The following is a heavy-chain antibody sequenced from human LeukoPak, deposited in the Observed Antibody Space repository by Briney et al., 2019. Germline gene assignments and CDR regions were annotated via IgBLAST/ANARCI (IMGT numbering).Heavy chain of an antibody. V-gene: IGHV3-9*01. CDR1: GFTFDDYA. CDR3: ASFSSSWPGSDY. D-gene: IGHD6-13*01. J-gene: IGHJ4*02. CDR2: ISWNSGSI. Sequence: PGGSLRLSCAASGFTFDDYAMHWVRQAPGKGLEWVSGISWNSGSIGYADSVKGRFTISRDNAKNSLYLQMDSLRAEDTAVYYCASFSSSWPGSDYWGQGTLVTVSS.